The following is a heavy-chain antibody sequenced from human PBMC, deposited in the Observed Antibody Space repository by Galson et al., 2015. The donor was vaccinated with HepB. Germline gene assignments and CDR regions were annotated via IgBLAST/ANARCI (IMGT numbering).Heavy chain of an antibody. CDR3: AHSTYSSSWYVWDPKNYYGMDV. CDR2: IYWDDDK. V-gene: IGHV2-5*02. J-gene: IGHJ6*02. CDR1: GFSLSTSGVG. Sequence: PALVKPTQTLTLTCTFSGFSLSTSGVGVGWIRQPPGKALEWLALIYWDDDKRYSPSLKSRLTITKDTSKNQVVLTMTNMDPVDTATYYCAHSTYSSSWYVWDPKNYYGMDVWGQGTTVTVSS. D-gene: IGHD6-13*01.